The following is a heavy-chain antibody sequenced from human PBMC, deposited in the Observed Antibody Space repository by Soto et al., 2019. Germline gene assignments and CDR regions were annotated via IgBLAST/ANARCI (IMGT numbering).Heavy chain of an antibody. CDR3: ARGTLDWNYLFDY. V-gene: IGHV5-51*01. Sequence: GESLKISCKGSGYNFAGYWIAWVRQMPGKGLELMGIIYPSDSDTRYRPSFQGQVTISADKSISSAYLQWSSLRASDTAMYYCARGTLDWNYLFDYWGQGTLVTVSS. D-gene: IGHD1-7*01. CDR1: GYNFAGYW. J-gene: IGHJ4*02. CDR2: IYPSDSDT.